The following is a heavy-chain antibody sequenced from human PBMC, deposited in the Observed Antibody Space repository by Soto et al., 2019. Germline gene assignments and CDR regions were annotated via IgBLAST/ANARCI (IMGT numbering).Heavy chain of an antibody. CDR2: IIPILGIA. Sequence: QVQLVQSGAEVKKPGSSVKVSCKASGGTFSSYTISWVRQAPGQGLEWMGRIIPILGIANYAQKFQGRVTITADKPTSTAYMELSTLRSEDTAVYSCATNPVRTQFDSWGQGTLVTVSS. CDR1: GGTFSSYT. V-gene: IGHV1-69*02. J-gene: IGHJ4*02. D-gene: IGHD1-7*01. CDR3: ATNPVRTQFDS.